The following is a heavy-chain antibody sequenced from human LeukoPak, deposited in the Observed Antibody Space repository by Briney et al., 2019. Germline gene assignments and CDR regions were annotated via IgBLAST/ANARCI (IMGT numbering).Heavy chain of an antibody. J-gene: IGHJ6*03. Sequence: PGGSLRLSCAASGFTFSGSAMHWVRQASGKGLEWVGRIRSKANSYATAYAASVKGRFTISRDDSKNTAYLQMNSLKTEDTAVYYCAKFGLGNYRYHYYMDVWGKGTTVTVSS. V-gene: IGHV3-73*01. D-gene: IGHD3/OR15-3a*01. CDR1: GFTFSGSA. CDR3: AKFGLGNYRYHYYMDV. CDR2: IRSKANSYAT.